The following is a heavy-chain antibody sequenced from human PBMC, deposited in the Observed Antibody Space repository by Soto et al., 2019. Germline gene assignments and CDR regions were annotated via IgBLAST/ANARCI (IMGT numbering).Heavy chain of an antibody. CDR3: ARGGPYEYLWGSYQPDYYYYYYMDV. D-gene: IGHD3-16*01. CDR1: GYTFTGYY. J-gene: IGHJ6*03. Sequence: QVQLVQSGAEVKKPGASVKVSCKASGYTFTGYYMHWVRQAPGQGLEWMGWINPNSGGTNYAQKFRGWVTMTRDTSISTAYMELSRLRSDDTSVYYCARGGPYEYLWGSYQPDYYYYYYMDVWGKGTTVTVSS. CDR2: INPNSGGT. V-gene: IGHV1-2*04.